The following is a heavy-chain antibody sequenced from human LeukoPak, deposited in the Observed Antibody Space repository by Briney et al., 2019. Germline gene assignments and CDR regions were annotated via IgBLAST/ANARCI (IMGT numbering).Heavy chain of an antibody. D-gene: IGHD3-16*01. CDR2: IYTSGST. J-gene: IGHJ4*02. V-gene: IGHV4-4*07. Sequence: SETLSLTCTVSGGSISSYYWSWLRQPAGKGLEWIGRIYTSGSTNYNPSLKSRVTMSVDTSKSQCTLKLSSVTAADTAVYYCARVGDYALKDWGQGTLVTVSS. CDR1: GGSISSYY. CDR3: ARVGDYALKD.